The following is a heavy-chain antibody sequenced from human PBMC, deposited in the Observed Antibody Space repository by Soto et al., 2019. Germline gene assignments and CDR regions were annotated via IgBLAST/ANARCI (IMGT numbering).Heavy chain of an antibody. V-gene: IGHV4-59*01. CDR2: IFYSGST. D-gene: IGHD3-16*01. CDR1: GGSISSYY. CDR3: ASMIRDPVLSFDS. Sequence: VQLQESGPGLVKPSETLSLTCTVSGGSISSYYWSWIRQPPGKGLEWIGFIFYSGSTSYNPPLKRGFTISIDAPAYPFSLKLTSVTAADTAVYYCASMIRDPVLSFDSWGQGTLVAVSS. J-gene: IGHJ5*01.